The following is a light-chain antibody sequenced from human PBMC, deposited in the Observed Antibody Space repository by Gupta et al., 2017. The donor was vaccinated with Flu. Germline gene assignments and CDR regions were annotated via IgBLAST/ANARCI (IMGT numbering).Light chain of an antibody. J-gene: IGKJ4*01. CDR1: QTLSSNY. Sequence: IVLTQSPGTLSLSPGERATLSCRASQTLSSNYLAWYQQKPGQAPSLLIYGASSRAAGIPDRFSGSGSGTEFTLTISSLEPDDFAVYYCQRYGTSPLTFGGGTKVEI. CDR2: GAS. CDR3: QRYGTSPLT. V-gene: IGKV3-20*01.